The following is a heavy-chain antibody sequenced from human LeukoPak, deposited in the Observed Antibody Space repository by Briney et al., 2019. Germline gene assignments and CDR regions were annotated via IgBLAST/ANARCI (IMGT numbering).Heavy chain of an antibody. CDR3: AFKDTTGYYHNY. D-gene: IGHD3-22*01. Sequence: SETLSLTCTVSGGSISGYYWSWIRQPPGKGLEWTGYIYYSGTTSYNPSLRSRVTISVGTSKNHFSLKLRSVTAADTAVYYCAFKDTTGYYHNYWGRGTLVTVSS. J-gene: IGHJ4*02. V-gene: IGHV4-59*12. CDR1: GGSISGYY. CDR2: IYYSGTT.